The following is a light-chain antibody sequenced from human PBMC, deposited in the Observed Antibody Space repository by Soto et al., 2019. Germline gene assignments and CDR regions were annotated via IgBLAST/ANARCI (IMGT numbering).Light chain of an antibody. CDR2: LGS. V-gene: IGKV2-28*01. J-gene: IGKJ5*01. CDR3: MQALQISIT. CDR1: KSLLHSNGYNY. Sequence: DIVMTQSPLSLPVTPGEPASISCRSSKSLLHSNGYNYLDWYLQKPGQSPQLLIYLGSNRSSGVPDRFSGSGSGTDFTLKISRVEAEDVGVYYCMQALQISITFGQGTRLESK.